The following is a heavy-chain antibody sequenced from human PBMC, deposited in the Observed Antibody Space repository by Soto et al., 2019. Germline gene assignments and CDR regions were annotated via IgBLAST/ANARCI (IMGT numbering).Heavy chain of an antibody. Sequence: SETLSLTCTVSGGSISSYYWSWIRQPPGKGLEWIGYIYYSGSTNYNPSLKSRVTISVDTSKNQFSLKLSSVTAADTAVYYCARHGDSSSWDYWGQGTLVTVSS. V-gene: IGHV4-59*08. J-gene: IGHJ4*02. CDR3: ARHGDSSSWDY. CDR1: GGSISSYY. D-gene: IGHD6-6*01. CDR2: IYYSGST.